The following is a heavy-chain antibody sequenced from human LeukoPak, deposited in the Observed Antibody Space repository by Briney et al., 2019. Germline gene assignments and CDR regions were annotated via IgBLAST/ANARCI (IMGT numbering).Heavy chain of an antibody. D-gene: IGHD3-10*01. V-gene: IGHV4-34*01. CDR3: ARDPQPLNYYGSGSYLYYFDY. Sequence: SETLSLTCAVYGGSFSGYYWSWIRQPPGKGLEWIGEIDHSGSTNYNPSLKSRVSISVDASKNQFSLKLSSVTAADTAVYYCARDPQPLNYYGSGSYLYYFDYWGQGTLVTVSS. J-gene: IGHJ4*02. CDR1: GGSFSGYY. CDR2: IDHSGST.